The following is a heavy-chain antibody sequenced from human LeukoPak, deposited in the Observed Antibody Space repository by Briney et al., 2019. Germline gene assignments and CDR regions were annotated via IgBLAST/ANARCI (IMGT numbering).Heavy chain of an antibody. Sequence: PGGSLRLSCAASGFTFSSYSMNWVRQAPGKGLEWVSYISSSGSNIYYADSVKGRFTISRDNAKNSLYLQMNSLRDEGTAVYYCARDRSRIFDYWGQGTLVTVSS. V-gene: IGHV3-48*02. D-gene: IGHD1-26*01. CDR1: GFTFSSYS. J-gene: IGHJ4*02. CDR3: ARDRSRIFDY. CDR2: ISSSGSNI.